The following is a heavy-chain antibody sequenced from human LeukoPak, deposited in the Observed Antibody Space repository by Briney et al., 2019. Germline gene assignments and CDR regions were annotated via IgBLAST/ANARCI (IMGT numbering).Heavy chain of an antibody. CDR1: GFSFTSSW. V-gene: IGHV3-7*01. J-gene: IGHJ3*02. CDR3: ARDPGSSAFDI. D-gene: IGHD3-10*01. CDR2: INQDGSTK. Sequence: GGSLRLSCVASGFSFTSSWMSWVRQAPEKGLEFVANINQDGSTKNHLDSVKGRFTVSRDNAKNSSYLQMNSVRVEDTAVYYCARDPGSSAFDIWGQGTMVTVSS.